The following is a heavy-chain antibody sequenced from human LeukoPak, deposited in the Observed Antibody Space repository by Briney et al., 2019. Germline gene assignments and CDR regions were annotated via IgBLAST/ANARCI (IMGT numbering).Heavy chain of an antibody. Sequence: ASVKVSCKASGYTFTSYDINWVRQATGQGLEWMGWMNPNSGNTGYAQKFQGRVTMTRNTSISTAYMELSSLRSEDTAVYYCVKWFGELAAFDIWGQGTMVTVSS. CDR1: GYTFTSYD. J-gene: IGHJ3*02. V-gene: IGHV1-8*01. CDR2: MNPNSGNT. CDR3: VKWFGELAAFDI. D-gene: IGHD3-10*01.